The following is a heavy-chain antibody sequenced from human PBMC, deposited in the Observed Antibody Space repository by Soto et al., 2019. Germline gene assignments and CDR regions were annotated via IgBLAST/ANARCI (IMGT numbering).Heavy chain of an antibody. V-gene: IGHV5-51*01. CDR3: ARLASLLQPIDY. CDR1: EYTFNTYS. D-gene: IGHD4-4*01. J-gene: IGHJ4*02. CDR2: IFPRDSDT. Sequence: PGESLKISCQGSEYTFNTYSIASVRDMPGRGLAWMGLIFPRDSDTRYNSSFEGQVTISADKSIATAYLQWTSLKASDTATYFWARLASLLQPIDYWGQGTPVTDSS.